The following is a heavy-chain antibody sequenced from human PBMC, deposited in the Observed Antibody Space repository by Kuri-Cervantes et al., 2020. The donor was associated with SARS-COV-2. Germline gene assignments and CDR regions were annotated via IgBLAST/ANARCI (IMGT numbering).Heavy chain of an antibody. Sequence: GSLRLSCTVSGYSISSGYYWGWIRQPPGKGLEWIGSIYHSGSTYYNPSLKSRVTISVDTSKNQFSLKLSSVTAADTAVYYCARQAVAAEYSSSSGAFDIWGQGTMVTVSS. CDR3: ARQAVAAEYSSSSGAFDI. CDR2: IYHSGST. J-gene: IGHJ3*02. CDR1: GYSISSGYY. V-gene: IGHV4-38-2*02. D-gene: IGHD6-6*01.